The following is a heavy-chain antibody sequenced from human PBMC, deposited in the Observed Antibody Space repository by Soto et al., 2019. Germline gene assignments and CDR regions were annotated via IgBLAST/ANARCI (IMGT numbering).Heavy chain of an antibody. CDR3: ARERFKVISDGMHV. D-gene: IGHD3-16*01. V-gene: IGHV1-2*02. J-gene: IGHJ6*02. CDR2: INPQTGGT. Sequence: VSCKDSGCTFTDYYIQWGREAPGQWLEWMGWINPQTGGTSYAQKFQGRVTLSRDTSINTAYLELSRLRFDDAAVYFCARERFKVISDGMHVRYPRITLTV. CDR1: GCTFTDYY.